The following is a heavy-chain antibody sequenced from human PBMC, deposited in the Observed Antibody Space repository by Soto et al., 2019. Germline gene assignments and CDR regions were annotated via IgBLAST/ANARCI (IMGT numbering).Heavy chain of an antibody. Sequence: SVKVSCKASGGTFSSYTISWVRQAPGQGLEWMGRIIPILGIANYAQNFQGRVTITADKSTSTAYMELSSLRSEDTAVYYCARNGPMFPLTYYPYYGTEFWGQGITVTVAS. CDR3: ARNGPMFPLTYYPYYGTEF. D-gene: IGHD3-10*02. J-gene: IGHJ6*02. CDR1: GGTFSSYT. CDR2: IIPILGIA. V-gene: IGHV1-69*02.